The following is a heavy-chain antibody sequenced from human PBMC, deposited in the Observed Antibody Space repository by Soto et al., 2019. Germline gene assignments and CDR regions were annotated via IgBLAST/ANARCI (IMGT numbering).Heavy chain of an antibody. D-gene: IGHD3-22*01. V-gene: IGHV5-51*01. CDR2: IYPGDSDT. CDR3: ASFSHPDYYDSSGYYYHYYGMDV. Sequence: GESLKISCKGSGYSFTSYWIGWVRQMPGKGLEWMGIIYPGDSDTRYSPSFQGQVTISADKSISTAYLQWSSLKASDTAMYYCASFSHPDYYDSSGYYYHYYGMDVWGQGTTVTVSS. CDR1: GYSFTSYW. J-gene: IGHJ6*02.